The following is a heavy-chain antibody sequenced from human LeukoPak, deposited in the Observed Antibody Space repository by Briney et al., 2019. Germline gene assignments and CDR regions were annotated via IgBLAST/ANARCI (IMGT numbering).Heavy chain of an antibody. J-gene: IGHJ4*02. CDR1: GGSFSGYY. Sequence: SETLSLTCAVYGGSFSGYYWSWIRQPPGKGLEWIGEINHSGSTNYNPSLKSRVTISVDTSKNQFSLKLSSVTAADTAVYYCASWTGYSSSWYGRDLFDYWGQGTLVTVSS. D-gene: IGHD6-13*01. V-gene: IGHV4-34*01. CDR3: ASWTGYSSSWYGRDLFDY. CDR2: INHSGST.